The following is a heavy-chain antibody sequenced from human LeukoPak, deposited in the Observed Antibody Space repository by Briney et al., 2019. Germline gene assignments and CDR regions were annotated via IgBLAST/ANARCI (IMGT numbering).Heavy chain of an antibody. CDR3: ARGSGGSQNSDAFDI. J-gene: IGHJ3*02. CDR2: INHSGST. D-gene: IGHD1-26*01. CDR1: GGSFSGYY. V-gene: IGHV4-34*01. Sequence: SETLSLTCAVYGGSFSGYYWSWIHQPPGKGLEWIGEINHSGSTNYNPSLKSRVTISVDTSKNQFSLKLSSVTAADTAVYYCARGSGGSQNSDAFDIWGQGTMVTVSS.